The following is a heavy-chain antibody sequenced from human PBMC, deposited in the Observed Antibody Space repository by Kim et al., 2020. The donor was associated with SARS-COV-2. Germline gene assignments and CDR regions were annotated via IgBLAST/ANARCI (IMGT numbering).Heavy chain of an antibody. CDR2: TYYRSKWYN. CDR1: GDSVSSNSVA. V-gene: IGHV6-1*01. J-gene: IGHJ4*02. D-gene: IGHD2-2*01. Sequence: SQTLSLTCAISGDSVSSNSVAWNWIRQSPSRGLEWLGRTYYRSKWYNEYAVTVKSRITINPDTSKNHFSLQLNSMTPEDTAVYYCATVHSSTWKIDYWGQGTLVTVSS. CDR3: ATVHSSTWKIDY.